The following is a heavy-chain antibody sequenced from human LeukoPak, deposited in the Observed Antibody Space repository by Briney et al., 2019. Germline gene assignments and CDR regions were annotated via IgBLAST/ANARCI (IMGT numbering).Heavy chain of an antibody. Sequence: PSETLSLTCTVSGASISSGGYYWSWIRQHPGKGLEWIGYIYYSGSTYYNPSLKSRVTISVDTSKNQFSLKLGSVTAADTAVYYCARAGPWAAIRGHYRPFVYWGQGTLVTVSS. J-gene: IGHJ4*02. D-gene: IGHD2-2*01. V-gene: IGHV4-31*03. CDR2: IYYSGST. CDR3: ARAGPWAAIRGHYRPFVY. CDR1: GASISSGGYY.